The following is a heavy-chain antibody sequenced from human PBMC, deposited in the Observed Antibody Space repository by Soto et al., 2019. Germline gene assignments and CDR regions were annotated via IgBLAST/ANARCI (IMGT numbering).Heavy chain of an antibody. CDR1: GDSISSADYY. D-gene: IGHD3-10*01. Sequence: SETLSLTCTVSGDSISSADYYWSWIRQTPGKGLEWIGYIYSSGSTLYNPSLKSRVLISVDTSNNQFSLTLNSVTAADTAVYYCARAQFYSGSGRYNNLMFDPWGQGIQVTVSS. V-gene: IGHV4-61*08. CDR2: IYSSGST. CDR3: ARAQFYSGSGRYNNLMFDP. J-gene: IGHJ5*02.